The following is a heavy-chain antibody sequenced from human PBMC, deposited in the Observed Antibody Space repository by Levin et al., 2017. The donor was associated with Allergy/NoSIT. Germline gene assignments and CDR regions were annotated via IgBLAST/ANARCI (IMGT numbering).Heavy chain of an antibody. V-gene: IGHV3-11*01. Sequence: PGGSLRLSCAASGFTFSDYYMSWIRQAPGKGLEWVSYISSSGSTIYYADSVKGRFTISRDNAKNSLYLQMNSLRAEDTAVYYCARDTPRYYYDSSGYYYDWGQGTLVTVSS. D-gene: IGHD3-22*01. CDR1: GFTFSDYY. CDR2: ISSSGSTI. J-gene: IGHJ4*02. CDR3: ARDTPRYYYDSSGYYYD.